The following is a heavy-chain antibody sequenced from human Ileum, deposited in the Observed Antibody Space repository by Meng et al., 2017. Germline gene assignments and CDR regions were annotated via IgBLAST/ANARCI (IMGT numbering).Heavy chain of an antibody. D-gene: IGHD2-21*01. CDR3: AREAAPRGVVGGCFDY. CDR1: GGSISSDGYY. V-gene: IGHV4-31*03. Sequence: QVQLQESGPGLVKPSQTLSLTCTVPGGSISSDGYYWSWIRQHPGKGLKFIGYIYHSGSAYYNPSLKSRVNISADTSKNKFSLKLSSVTAADTAVYYCAREAAPRGVVGGCFDYWGQGTLVTVSS. J-gene: IGHJ4*02. CDR2: IYHSGSA.